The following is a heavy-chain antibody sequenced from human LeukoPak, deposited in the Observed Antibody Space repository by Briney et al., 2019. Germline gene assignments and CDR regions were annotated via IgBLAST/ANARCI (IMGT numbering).Heavy chain of an antibody. J-gene: IGHJ4*02. Sequence: GGSLRLSCAASGFTFSSYSMNWVRQAPGKGLEWVSSISSSSSYIYYADSVKGRSTISRDNAKNSLYLQMNSLRAEDTAVYYCAKSGYSGYELDYWGQGTLVTVSS. CDR3: AKSGYSGYELDY. CDR2: ISSSSSYI. CDR1: GFTFSSYS. V-gene: IGHV3-21*01. D-gene: IGHD5-12*01.